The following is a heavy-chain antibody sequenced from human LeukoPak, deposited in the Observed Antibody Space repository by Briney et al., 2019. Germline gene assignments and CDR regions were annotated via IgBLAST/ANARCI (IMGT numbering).Heavy chain of an antibody. CDR1: GGSISSYY. CDR2: IYYSGST. Sequence: SETLSLTCTVSGGSISSYYWSWIRQPPGKGLEWIGYIYYSGSTNYNPSLKSRVTISVDTSKNQFSLKLSSVTAADTAVYYCARGSRSITGTLHLFDYWGQGTLVTVSS. D-gene: IGHD1-7*01. V-gene: IGHV4-59*01. CDR3: ARGSRSITGTLHLFDY. J-gene: IGHJ4*02.